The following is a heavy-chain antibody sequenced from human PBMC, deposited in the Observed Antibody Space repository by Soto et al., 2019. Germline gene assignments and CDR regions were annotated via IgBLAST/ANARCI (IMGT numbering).Heavy chain of an antibody. CDR1: GYTFTSYA. D-gene: IGHD3-3*01. J-gene: IGHJ4*02. Sequence: GASVKVSCKASGYTFTSYAMHWVRQAPGQRLEWMGWINAGYGNTKYSQKFQGRVTITRDTSASTAYMELSSLRSEDTAVYYCAREGVTYYDFWSGYYLGYWGQGTLVTVSS. CDR2: INAGYGNT. V-gene: IGHV1-3*01. CDR3: AREGVTYYDFWSGYYLGY.